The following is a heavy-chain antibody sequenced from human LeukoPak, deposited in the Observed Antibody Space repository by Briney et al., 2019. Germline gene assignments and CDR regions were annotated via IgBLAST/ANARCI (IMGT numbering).Heavy chain of an antibody. Sequence: SETLSLTCAVYGGSFSGYYWIWIRQPPGKGLEWIGEINHSGSTNYNPSLKSRVTISVDTSKNQFSLKLSSVTAADTAVYYCAKDVGNYYDSSGQYLMRSCMDVWGKGTTVTVYS. D-gene: IGHD3-22*01. CDR2: INHSGST. CDR3: AKDVGNYYDSSGQYLMRSCMDV. J-gene: IGHJ6*03. CDR1: GGSFSGYY. V-gene: IGHV4-34*01.